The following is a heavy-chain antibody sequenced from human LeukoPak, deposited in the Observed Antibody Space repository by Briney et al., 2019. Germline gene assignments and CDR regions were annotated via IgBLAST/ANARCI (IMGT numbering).Heavy chain of an antibody. CDR1: GFPFNTYA. V-gene: IGHV3-30*04. CDR3: ARVSKPGWYDYYYMDV. J-gene: IGHJ6*03. Sequence: GGSLRLSCAASGFPFNTYAMKWARQAPGKGLEWMAVVLSDGSDQYYADSVQGRFSISRDNSKNTLYLQMDSVRVEDTAVYYCARVSKPGWYDYYYMDVWGKGTTVTVSS. D-gene: IGHD2/OR15-2a*01. CDR2: VLSDGSDQ.